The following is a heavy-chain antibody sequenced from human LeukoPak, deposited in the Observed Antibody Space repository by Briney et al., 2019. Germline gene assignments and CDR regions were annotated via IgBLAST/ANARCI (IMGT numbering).Heavy chain of an antibody. J-gene: IGHJ4*02. V-gene: IGHV4-59*12. CDR3: AITYYDFWSGPGCIDY. D-gene: IGHD3-3*01. CDR2: IYYSGST. Sequence: SETLSLTCTVSGGSISSYYWSWIRQPPGKGLEWIGYIYYSGSTNYNPSLKSRVTMSVDTSKNQFSLKLSSVTAADTAVYYCAITYYDFWSGPGCIDYWGQGTLVTVSS. CDR1: GGSISSYY.